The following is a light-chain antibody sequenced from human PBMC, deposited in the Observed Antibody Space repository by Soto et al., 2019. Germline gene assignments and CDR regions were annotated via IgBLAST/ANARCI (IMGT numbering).Light chain of an antibody. CDR3: QQRSNWPPYT. V-gene: IGKV3-11*01. Sequence: EIVLTQSPATLSLSPGERATLSCRASQSVNSNLAWYQQKPGQAPRLLIFDASNRATGIPARFSGSGSGTDFTLTLSSLEPEDFAVYYCQQRSNWPPYTFGQGTKLEIK. CDR1: QSVNSN. CDR2: DAS. J-gene: IGKJ2*01.